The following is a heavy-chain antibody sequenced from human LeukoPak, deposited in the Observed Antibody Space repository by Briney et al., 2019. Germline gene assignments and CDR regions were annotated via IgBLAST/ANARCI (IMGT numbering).Heavy chain of an antibody. CDR3: ARDRGYSGYDLFDY. CDR2: IYTSGST. CDR1: GGSISSYY. J-gene: IGHJ4*02. D-gene: IGHD5-12*01. V-gene: IGHV4-4*07. Sequence: KPSETLSLTCTVSGGSISSYYWSWIRQPAGKGLEWIGRIYTSGSTNYNPSLKSRVTMSVDTSKNQFSLKLSSVTAADTAVYYRARDRGYSGYDLFDYWGQGTLVTVSS.